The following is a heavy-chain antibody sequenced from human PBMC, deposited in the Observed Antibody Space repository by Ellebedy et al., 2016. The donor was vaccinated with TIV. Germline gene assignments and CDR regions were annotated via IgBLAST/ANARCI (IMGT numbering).Heavy chain of an antibody. J-gene: IGHJ5*02. Sequence: GGSLRLSXAASGFTFSSYAMSWVRQAPGKGLEWVSAISGSGGSTYYADSVKGRFTISRDNSKNTLYLQMNSLRAEDTAVYYCARYYDSSGPNPYFDPWGQGTLVTVSS. D-gene: IGHD3-22*01. CDR2: ISGSGGST. CDR1: GFTFSSYA. CDR3: ARYYDSSGPNPYFDP. V-gene: IGHV3-23*01.